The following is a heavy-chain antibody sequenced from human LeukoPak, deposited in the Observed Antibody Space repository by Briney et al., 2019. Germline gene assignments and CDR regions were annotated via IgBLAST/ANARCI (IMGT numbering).Heavy chain of an antibody. CDR2: IIPIFGTA. V-gene: IGHV1-69*01. Sequence: SVKVSCKASGGTFSSYAITWVRQAPGQGLEWMGGIIPIFGTANYAQKFQGRVTITADESTSTAYMELSSLRSEDTAVYYCARGEGREDIVVVPADMFDYWGQGTLVAVSS. CDR3: ARGEGREDIVVVPADMFDY. D-gene: IGHD2-2*01. CDR1: GGTFSSYA. J-gene: IGHJ4*02.